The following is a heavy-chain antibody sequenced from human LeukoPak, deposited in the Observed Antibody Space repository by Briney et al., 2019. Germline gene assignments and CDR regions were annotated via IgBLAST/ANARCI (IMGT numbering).Heavy chain of an antibody. CDR1: GGTFSSYA. CDR2: IIPILGIA. V-gene: IGHV1-69*04. Sequence: GASVKVSCKASGGTFSSYAISWVRQAPGQGLEWMGRIIPILGIANYAQKFQGRVTITADKSTSTAYMELSSLRSEDTAVYYRASSSSSLLYYYFDYWGQGTLVTVSS. J-gene: IGHJ4*02. CDR3: ASSSSSLLYYYFDY. D-gene: IGHD6-6*01.